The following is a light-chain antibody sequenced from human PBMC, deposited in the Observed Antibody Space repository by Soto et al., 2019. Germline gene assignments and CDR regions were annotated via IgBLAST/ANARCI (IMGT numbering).Light chain of an antibody. Sequence: EIVLTQSPATLSLSPGERATLSCRASQSVSSYLAWYQQKPGQAPRLLIYDASNRATGIPARFSGSGSGTDFTLTISSLEPEDFAVYYCQKRFNFGQGTKLEIK. V-gene: IGKV3-11*01. CDR3: QKRFN. CDR2: DAS. J-gene: IGKJ2*01. CDR1: QSVSSY.